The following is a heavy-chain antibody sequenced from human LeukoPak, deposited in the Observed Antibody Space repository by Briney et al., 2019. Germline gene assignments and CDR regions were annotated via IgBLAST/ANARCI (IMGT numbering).Heavy chain of an antibody. J-gene: IGHJ4*02. D-gene: IGHD6-13*01. CDR3: ARDLRRYSSSWDLDY. Sequence: GGSLRLSRAASGFTFSSYAMHWVRQAPGKGLEWVAVISYDGSNKYYADSVKGRFTISRDNSKNTLYLQMNSLRAEDTAVYYCARDLRRYSSSWDLDYWGQGTLVTVSS. V-gene: IGHV3-30-3*01. CDR2: ISYDGSNK. CDR1: GFTFSSYA.